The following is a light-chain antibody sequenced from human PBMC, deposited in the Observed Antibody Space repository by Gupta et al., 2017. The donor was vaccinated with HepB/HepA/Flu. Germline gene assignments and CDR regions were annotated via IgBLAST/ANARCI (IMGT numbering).Light chain of an antibody. CDR2: DVN. V-gene: IGLV2-11*01. Sequence: QSALTQPRSVSGSPGQSVTISCTGTSSDVGGYEYVSWYQQPPGKAPRLMIYDVNKRPSGVPDRFSGSKSGNTASLTISGLQAEDEADYYCCSYAGSYTWVFGGGTKLTVL. CDR3: CSYAGSYTWV. CDR1: SSDVGGYEY. J-gene: IGLJ3*02.